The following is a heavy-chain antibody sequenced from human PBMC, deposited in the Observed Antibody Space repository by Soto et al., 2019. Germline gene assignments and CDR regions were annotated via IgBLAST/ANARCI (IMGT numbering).Heavy chain of an antibody. J-gene: IGHJ4*02. CDR2: IKQDGSEK. CDR3: ARSKECEILRLDY. V-gene: IGHV3-7*01. Sequence: GWSLRLSCAASGFTFSSYWMSWVRQAPGKGLEWVANIKQDGSEKYYVDSVKGRFTISRDNAKNSRYLQMNSLRAEDTAGYYCARSKECEILRLDYWSQGTWVTVSS. CDR1: GFTFSSYW. D-gene: IGHD3-3*01.